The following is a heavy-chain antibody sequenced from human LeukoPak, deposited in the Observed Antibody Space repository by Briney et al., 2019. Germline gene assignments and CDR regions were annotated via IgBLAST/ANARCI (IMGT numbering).Heavy chain of an antibody. CDR2: INHSGST. CDR3: ARVFSYYDSSGYYPGVVDY. CDR1: GGSFSGYY. Sequence: SETLSLTCAVYGGSFSGYYWSWLRQPPGKGLEWIGEINHSGSTNYNPSLKSRVTISVDTSKNQFSLKLSSVTAADTAVYYCARVFSYYDSSGYYPGVVDYWGQGTLVTVSS. J-gene: IGHJ4*02. D-gene: IGHD3-22*01. V-gene: IGHV4-34*01.